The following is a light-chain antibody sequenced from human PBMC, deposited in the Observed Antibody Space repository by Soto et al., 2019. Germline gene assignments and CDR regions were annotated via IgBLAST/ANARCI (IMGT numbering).Light chain of an antibody. J-gene: IGKJ1*01. CDR3: QQYNNWPRT. Sequence: EIVITQSPAPPSVSPGERAPLSCRASQSVSSNLAWYQQKPGQAPRLLIYGASTRATGIPARFSGSGSGTEFTLTISSLQSEDFAVYYCQQYNNWPRTFGQGTKVDIK. CDR1: QSVSSN. V-gene: IGKV3-15*01. CDR2: GAS.